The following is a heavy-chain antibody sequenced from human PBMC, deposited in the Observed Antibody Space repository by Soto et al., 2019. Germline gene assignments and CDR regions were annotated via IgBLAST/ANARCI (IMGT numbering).Heavy chain of an antibody. CDR2: IWYDGSNK. CDR1: GFTFSSYG. J-gene: IGHJ6*03. Sequence: PGGSLRLSCAASGFTFSSYGMHWVRQAPGKGLEWVAVIWYDGSNKYYADSVKGRFTISRDNSKNTLYLQMNSLRAEDTAVYYCARDPLGYCSGGSCYSVSHYYYYTDVWGKGTTVTLSS. V-gene: IGHV3-33*01. D-gene: IGHD2-15*01. CDR3: ARDPLGYCSGGSCYSVSHYYYYTDV.